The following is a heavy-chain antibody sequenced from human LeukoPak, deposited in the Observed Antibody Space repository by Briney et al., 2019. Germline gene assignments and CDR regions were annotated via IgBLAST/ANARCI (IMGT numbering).Heavy chain of an antibody. V-gene: IGHV3-23*01. D-gene: IGHD6-13*01. CDR3: AKTRPLDSSSWSHGDY. CDR1: KSAFSSYA. Sequence: GGSLRLSCAASKSAFSSYAMSWVRQAPGKGLEWVSAISGGGGYTSYADSVKGRFTISRDNSKNTLYLQLNNLRADDTAVYYCAKTRPLDSSSWSHGDYWGQGTLVTVSS. CDR2: ISGGGGYT. J-gene: IGHJ4*02.